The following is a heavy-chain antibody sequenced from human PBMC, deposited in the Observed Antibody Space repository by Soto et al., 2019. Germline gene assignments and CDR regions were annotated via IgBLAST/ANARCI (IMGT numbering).Heavy chain of an antibody. V-gene: IGHV1-69*08. CDR2: IIPILGIA. CDR1: GGTFSSHT. Sequence: QVQLVQSGAEVKKPGSSVKVSCKASGGTFSSHTISWVRQAPGQGLEWMGRIIPILGIANYAQKFQGRVTITADKSTSTAYMELSSLRSEDTAVYYCARDGVNTAMVTGYWGQGTLVTVSS. CDR3: ARDGVNTAMVTGY. D-gene: IGHD5-18*01. J-gene: IGHJ4*02.